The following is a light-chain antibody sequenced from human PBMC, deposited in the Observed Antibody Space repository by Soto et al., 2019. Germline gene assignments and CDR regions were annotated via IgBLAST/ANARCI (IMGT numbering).Light chain of an antibody. J-gene: IGLJ6*01. CDR1: SSNIGGNS. V-gene: IGLV1-51*01. CDR3: GSWDSSPTAYV. CDR2: DHN. Sequence: QSGMTQPPSVSAAPGQTVTISCSGSSSNIGGNSVYLYQQRPGTAPKLLIYDHNKRPSGTPDRFSGSKSGTSATLGITPFQNGDEADYYCGSWDSSPTAYVFAPGTK.